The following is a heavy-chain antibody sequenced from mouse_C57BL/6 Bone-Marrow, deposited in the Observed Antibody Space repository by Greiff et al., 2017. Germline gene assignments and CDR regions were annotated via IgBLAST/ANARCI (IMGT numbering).Heavy chain of an antibody. Sequence: EVQVVESGGGLVQSGRSLRLSCATSGFTFSDFYMEWVRQAPGKGLEWIAASRNKANDYTTEYSASVKGRFIVSRDTSQSILYLQMNALRAEDTAIYYCARGLRAMDYWGQGTSVTVSS. V-gene: IGHV7-1*01. CDR1: GFTFSDFY. CDR3: ARGLRAMDY. D-gene: IGHD2-2*01. CDR2: SRNKANDYTT. J-gene: IGHJ4*01.